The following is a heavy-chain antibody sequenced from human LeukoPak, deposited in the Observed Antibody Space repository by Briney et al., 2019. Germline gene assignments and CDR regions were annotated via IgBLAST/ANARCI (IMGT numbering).Heavy chain of an antibody. CDR3: ASWGEGALDN. CDR1: GFTVSDYY. V-gene: IGHV3-53*01. CDR2: FYTGGST. Sequence: GGSLRLSCAASGFTVSDYYMNWVRQAPGKGLEWVSVFYTGGSTYYADSVKGRFTISRDNAKKSLYLQMNSLRVEDTGVYYCASWGEGALDNWGQGTLVTVSS. D-gene: IGHD1-26*01. J-gene: IGHJ4*02.